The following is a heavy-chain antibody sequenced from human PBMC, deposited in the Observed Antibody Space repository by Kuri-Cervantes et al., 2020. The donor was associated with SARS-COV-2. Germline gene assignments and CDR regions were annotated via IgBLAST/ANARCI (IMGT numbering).Heavy chain of an antibody. CDR2: IKSNTDGGKT. Sequence: GGSLRLSCAASGFTFSNVWMSWVRQAPGKGLEWVGRIKSNTDGGKTDYAAPVKGRFTISRDNSKNSLYLQMNSLKAEDTALYYCAKAPKLQGHFDLWGRGTLVTVSS. V-gene: IGHV3-15*05. CDR3: AKAPKLQGHFDL. J-gene: IGHJ2*01. CDR1: GFTFSNVW.